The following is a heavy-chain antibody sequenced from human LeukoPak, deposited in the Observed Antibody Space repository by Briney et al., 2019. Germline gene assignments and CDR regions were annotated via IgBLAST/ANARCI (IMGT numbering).Heavy chain of an antibody. CDR3: AKDFTPDGIWDIDY. V-gene: IGHV3-23*01. CDR1: GFTFSKYT. Sequence: PGGSLRLSCVASGFTFSKYTMSWVRPAPGKGLEWVSGIYGGGSGSTFYAESVKGRFTISRDNSKNTLYLRMNSLRDEDTAIYYCAKDFTPDGIWDIDYWGRGTLITVSS. D-gene: IGHD1-14*01. CDR2: IYGGGSGST. J-gene: IGHJ4*02.